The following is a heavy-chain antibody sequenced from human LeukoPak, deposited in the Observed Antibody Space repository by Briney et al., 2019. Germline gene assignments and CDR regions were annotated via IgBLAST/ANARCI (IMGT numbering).Heavy chain of an antibody. CDR2: IYYSGST. CDR3: ARHEGSYYGYYFDY. V-gene: IGHV4-39*01. J-gene: IGHJ4*02. CDR1: GDSVSNDNFY. Sequence: SETLSLTCTVSGDSVSNDNFYWGWLRQPPGKGLEWVGSIYYSGSTYYNPSLKSRVTISVDTSKSQFSLKLSSVTAADTAVYYCARHEGSYYGYYFDYWGQGTLVTVSS. D-gene: IGHD1-26*01.